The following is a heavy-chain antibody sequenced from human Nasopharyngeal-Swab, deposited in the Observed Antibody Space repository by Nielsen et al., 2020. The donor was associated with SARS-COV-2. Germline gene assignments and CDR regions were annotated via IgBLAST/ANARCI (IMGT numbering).Heavy chain of an antibody. V-gene: IGHV3-23*01. Sequence: GESLKISCVASGFRFSNYAMTWVRQAPGKGLEWVSQIVDNGKTYYADSVKGRFTISRDNSKNTLYLQMNSLSAEDTAVYYCARGVVVVTSYFQYWGQGTLVTVSS. J-gene: IGHJ1*01. CDR2: IVDNGKT. CDR1: GFRFSNYA. D-gene: IGHD2-15*01. CDR3: ARGVVVVTSYFQY.